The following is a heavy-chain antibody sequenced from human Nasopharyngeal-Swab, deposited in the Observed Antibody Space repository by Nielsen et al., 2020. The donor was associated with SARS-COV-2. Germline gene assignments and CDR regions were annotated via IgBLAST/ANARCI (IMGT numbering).Heavy chain of an antibody. D-gene: IGHD2-2*01. CDR2: INTNTGNP. CDR3: ARHPPILGYCSSTSRLHYYYYGMDV. Sequence: ASVKVSCKASGYTFTSYTMNWVRQAPGQGLEWMGWINTNTGNPTYAQGFTGRFVFSLDTSVSTAYLQISSLKAEDTAVYYCARHPPILGYCSSTSRLHYYYYGMDVWGHGTTVTVSS. V-gene: IGHV7-4-1*02. CDR1: GYTFTSYT. J-gene: IGHJ6*02.